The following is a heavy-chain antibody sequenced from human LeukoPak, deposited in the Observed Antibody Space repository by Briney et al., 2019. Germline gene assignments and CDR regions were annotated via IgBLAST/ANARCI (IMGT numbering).Heavy chain of an antibody. D-gene: IGHD3-22*01. CDR2: ISGPGSST. J-gene: IGHJ4*02. V-gene: IGHV3-23*01. CDR3: AKPSRDFDSSGYSHFDY. CDR1: EFTFSSYG. Sequence: GGSLRLSCAASEFTFSSYGMSWVRQAPGKGLEWVSTISGPGSSTYSADSVKGRFTISRDNSKNTLYLQMHSLRAEDTAIYYCAKPSRDFDSSGYSHFDYWGQGTLVTVSS.